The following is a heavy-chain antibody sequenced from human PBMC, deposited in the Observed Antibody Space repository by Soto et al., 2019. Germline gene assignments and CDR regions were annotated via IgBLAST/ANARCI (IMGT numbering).Heavy chain of an antibody. CDR1: GFTFNNYA. CDR2: ITGGGAA. V-gene: IGHV3-23*01. J-gene: IGHJ5*02. CDR3: AKGESSVSARDFDP. D-gene: IGHD3-22*01. Sequence: DVQLLDSGGDLAQPGGSRGLACEASGFTFNNYAIAWVRQAPGKGLEWVSGITGGGAAYYENSVKGRFTTSRENSKNKLYLQMNSLRAEDTAVYYCAKGESSVSARDFDPWGQGTLVTVSS.